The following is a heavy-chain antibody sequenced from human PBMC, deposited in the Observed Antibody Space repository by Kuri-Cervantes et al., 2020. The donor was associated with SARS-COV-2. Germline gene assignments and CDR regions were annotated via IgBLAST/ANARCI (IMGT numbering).Heavy chain of an antibody. CDR2: ISGSGGST. CDR1: GLTFSNAW. V-gene: IGHV3-23*01. CDR3: AKDLTIAVAGFNWYFDL. D-gene: IGHD6-19*01. Sequence: GGSLRLSCAASGLTFSNAWMSWVRQAPGKGLEWVSAISGSGGSTYYADSVKGRFTISRDNSKNTLYLQMNSLRAEDTAVYYCAKDLTIAVAGFNWYFDLWGRGTLVTVSS. J-gene: IGHJ2*01.